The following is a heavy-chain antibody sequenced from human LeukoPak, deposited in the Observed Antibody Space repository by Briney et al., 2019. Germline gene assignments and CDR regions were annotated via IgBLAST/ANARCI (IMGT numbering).Heavy chain of an antibody. V-gene: IGHV3-73*01. J-gene: IGHJ6*02. Sequence: TGGSLKLSCAASGFTFSGSAMHWVRQASGKGLEWVGRIRSKANTYATAYAASVKGRFTVSRDDSKNTAFLQMNSLKTEDTAVYYCTTNTRDFGDYSHYYGVDVWGLGTTVTVSS. CDR2: IRSKANTYAT. CDR3: TTNTRDFGDYSHYYGVDV. CDR1: GFTFSGSA. D-gene: IGHD4-17*01.